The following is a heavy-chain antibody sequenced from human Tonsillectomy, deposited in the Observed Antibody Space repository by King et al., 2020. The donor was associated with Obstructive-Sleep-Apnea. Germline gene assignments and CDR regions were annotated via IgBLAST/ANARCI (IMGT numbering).Heavy chain of an antibody. V-gene: IGHV4-59*01. J-gene: IGHJ6*02. CDR3: ARGGGDYSSPYYYGMDV. CDR1: GGSISSYY. D-gene: IGHD6-13*01. Sequence: QLQESGPGLVKPSETLSLTCTVSGGSISSYYWSWIRQPPGKGLEWIGYIYYSGSTNYNPSLKSRVTISVDTSKNQFSLKLSSVTDADTAVYYCARGGGDYSSPYYYGMDVWGQGTTVTVSS. CDR2: IYYSGST.